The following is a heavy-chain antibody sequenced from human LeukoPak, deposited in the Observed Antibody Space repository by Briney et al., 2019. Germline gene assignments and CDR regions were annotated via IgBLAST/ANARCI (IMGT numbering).Heavy chain of an antibody. V-gene: IGHV1-2*02. Sequence: ASVKVSCKASGYTFTGYYMHWVRQAPGQGLEWMGWINPNSGGTNYAQKFQGRVTITADESTSTAYMELSSLRSEDTAVYNCARQITMVRGVIIDGMDVWGQGTTVTVSS. CDR2: INPNSGGT. CDR1: GYTFTGYY. CDR3: ARQITMVRGVIIDGMDV. J-gene: IGHJ6*02. D-gene: IGHD3-10*01.